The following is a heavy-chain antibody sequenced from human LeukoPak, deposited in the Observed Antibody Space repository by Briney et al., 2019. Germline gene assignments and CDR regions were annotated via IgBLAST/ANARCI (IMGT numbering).Heavy chain of an antibody. J-gene: IGHJ4*02. D-gene: IGHD3-10*01. Sequence: SVKVSCKASGGTFSSYAISWVRQAPGQGLEWMGRIIPILGIANYAQMFQGRVTITADKSTSTAYMELSSLRSEDTAVYYCARGYYYGSGSCPDYWGQGTLVTVSS. CDR3: ARGYYYGSGSCPDY. CDR2: IIPILGIA. V-gene: IGHV1-69*04. CDR1: GGTFSSYA.